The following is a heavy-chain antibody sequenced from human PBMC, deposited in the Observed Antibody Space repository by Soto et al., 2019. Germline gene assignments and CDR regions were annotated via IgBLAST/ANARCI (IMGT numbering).Heavy chain of an antibody. J-gene: IGHJ4*02. CDR1: GGSFSGYY. V-gene: IGHV4-34*01. CDR3: ARAGLRAGGSSWSRTAHRVYFDY. CDR2: INHSGST. D-gene: IGHD6-13*01. Sequence: QVQLQQWGAGLLKPSETLSLTCAVYGGSFSGYYWSWIRQPPGKGLEWIGEINHSGSTNYNPSLKSRVTISVDTSKNQFSLKLSSVTPADTAVYYCARAGLRAGGSSWSRTAHRVYFDYWGQGTLVTVSS.